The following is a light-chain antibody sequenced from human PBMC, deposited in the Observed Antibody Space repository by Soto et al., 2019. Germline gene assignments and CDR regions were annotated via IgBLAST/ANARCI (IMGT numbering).Light chain of an antibody. CDR3: QKYNNAPWT. Sequence: DIQMTQSPSSLSASVGDRVTITCRASHGISNYLAWYQQRPGKVPKLLIYAASTLQSGVPSRFSGSGSETDFTLTISSLQPEDVAIYYCQKYNNAPWTFGQGTKVEIK. CDR2: AAS. J-gene: IGKJ1*01. V-gene: IGKV1-27*01. CDR1: HGISNY.